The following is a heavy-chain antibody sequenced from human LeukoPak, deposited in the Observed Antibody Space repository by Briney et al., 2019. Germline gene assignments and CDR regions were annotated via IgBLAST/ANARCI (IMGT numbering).Heavy chain of an antibody. CDR2: ISWNSGSI. CDR3: AKDISWDTAMADAFDI. J-gene: IGHJ3*02. D-gene: IGHD5-18*01. Sequence: PGGSLRLSCAASGFTFDDYAMHWVRQAPGKGLEWVSGISWNSGSIGYADSVKGRFTISRDNAKNSLYLQMNSLRAEDTALYYCAKDISWDTAMADAFDIWGQGTMVTVSS. V-gene: IGHV3-9*01. CDR1: GFTFDDYA.